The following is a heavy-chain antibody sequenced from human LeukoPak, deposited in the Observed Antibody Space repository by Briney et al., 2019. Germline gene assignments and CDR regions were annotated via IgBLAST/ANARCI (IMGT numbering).Heavy chain of an antibody. CDR1: GFTFSSYW. CDR2: IKQDGSKK. D-gene: IGHD1-20*01. Sequence: GGSLRLSWSASGFTFSSYWMSWGRQAPGMGLEWVANIKQDGSKKYYVDSVKGRFTISRDNAKNSLYLQMNSLRAEDTAVYYCTKDVTGNYDSWGQGTLATVSP. V-gene: IGHV3-7*01. J-gene: IGHJ4*02. CDR3: TKDVTGNYDS.